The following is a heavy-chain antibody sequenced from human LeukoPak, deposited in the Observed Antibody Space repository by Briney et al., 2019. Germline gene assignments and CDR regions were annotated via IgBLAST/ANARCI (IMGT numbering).Heavy chain of an antibody. CDR1: GGSISSGGYY. D-gene: IGHD6-13*01. V-gene: IGHV4-31*03. J-gene: IGHJ4*02. CDR2: IYYSGST. Sequence: SQTLSLTCTVSGGSISSGGYYWSWIRQPPGKGLEWIGYIYYSGSTYYNPSLKSRVTISADTSKNQFSLKLSSVTAADTAVYYCARSIAAAGCDYWGQGTLVTVSS. CDR3: ARSIAAAGCDY.